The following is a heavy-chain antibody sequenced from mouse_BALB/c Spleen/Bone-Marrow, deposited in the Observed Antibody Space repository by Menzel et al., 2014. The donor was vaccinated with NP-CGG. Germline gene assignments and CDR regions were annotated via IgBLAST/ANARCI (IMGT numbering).Heavy chain of an antibody. D-gene: IGHD1-1*01. CDR2: INHNGGST. J-gene: IGHJ1*01. CDR1: GFTFSSYG. V-gene: IGHV5-6-3*01. Sequence: DVMLVESGGGLVQPGGSLKLSCVASGFTFSSYGMSWVRQTPDKRLELVATINHNGGSTYYPDSVKGQFTISRDNAKNTLYLQMSSLKSEDTAMYYCARVYGWYFDVWGAGTTVTVSS. CDR3: ARVYGWYFDV.